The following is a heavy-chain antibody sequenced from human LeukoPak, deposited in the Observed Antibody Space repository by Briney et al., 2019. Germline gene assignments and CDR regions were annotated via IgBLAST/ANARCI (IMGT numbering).Heavy chain of an antibody. D-gene: IGHD3-9*01. J-gene: IGHJ4*02. V-gene: IGHV4-30-2*01. Sequence: PSETLSLTCAVSGGSISSGGYSWSWIRQPPGKGLEWIGYIYHSGSTYYNPSLKSRATISVDRSKNQFSLKLSSVTAADTAVYYCARGDILTGYFDYWGQGTLVTVSS. CDR2: IYHSGST. CDR1: GGSISSGGYS. CDR3: ARGDILTGYFDY.